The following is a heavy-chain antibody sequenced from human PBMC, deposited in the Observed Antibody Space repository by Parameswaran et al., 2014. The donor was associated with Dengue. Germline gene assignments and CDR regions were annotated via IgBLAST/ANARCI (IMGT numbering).Heavy chain of an antibody. V-gene: IGHV1-24*01. D-gene: IGHD6-19*01. CDR2: FDPEDGET. J-gene: IGHJ6*02. Sequence: WVRQAPGQGLEWMGGFDPEDGETIYAQKFQGRVTMTEDTSTDTAYMELSSLRSEDTAVYYCATDSWLRFGYLGAVAGMTRGYYYGMDVWGQGTTVTVSS. CDR3: ATDSWLRFGYLGAVAGMTRGYYYGMDV.